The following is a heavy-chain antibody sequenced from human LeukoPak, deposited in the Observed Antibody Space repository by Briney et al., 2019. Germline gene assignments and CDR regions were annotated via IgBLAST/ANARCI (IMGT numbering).Heavy chain of an antibody. D-gene: IGHD6-6*01. CDR1: GGSFSGYY. Sequence: SETLSLTCPVYGGSFSGYYWSWIRQPPGKGLEWIGEINHSGSTNYNPSLKSRVTISVDTSKNQFSLKLSSVTAADTAVYYCARGRGFFWAARPSQYYMDVWGKGTTVTVSS. CDR2: INHSGST. CDR3: ARGRGFFWAARPSQYYMDV. J-gene: IGHJ6*03. V-gene: IGHV4-34*01.